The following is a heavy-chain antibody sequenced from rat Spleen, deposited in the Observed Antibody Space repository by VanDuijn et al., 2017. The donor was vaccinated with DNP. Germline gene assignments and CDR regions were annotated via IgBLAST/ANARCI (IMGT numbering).Heavy chain of an antibody. V-gene: IGHV5-31*01. CDR2: ITSSGGST. J-gene: IGHJ1*01. CDR1: GFTFINYW. D-gene: IGHD1-4*01. CDR3: ARTTRVYWYFDF. Sequence: EVQLVESGGGLVQPGRSLKLSCVASGFTFINYWMTWIRQAPGKGLEWVASITSSGGSTYYPDSVKGRFTISRDNAKNTLYLQMNSLRSEDTATYYCARTTRVYWYFDFWGPGTMVTVSS.